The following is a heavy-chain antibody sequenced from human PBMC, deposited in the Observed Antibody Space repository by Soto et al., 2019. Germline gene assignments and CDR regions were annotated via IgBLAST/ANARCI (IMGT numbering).Heavy chain of an antibody. CDR1: GFTFSSYA. V-gene: IGHV3-30*18. CDR2: ISYDGSDK. CDR3: AKALGELSPESYDY. Sequence: GGSLRLSSAASGFTFSSYAMHWVRQAPGKGLEWVAVISYDGSDKYYADSVKGRFTISRDNSKNTLNLQMNSLRADDTAVYYCAKALGELSPESYDYWGQGTLVTV. D-gene: IGHD3-16*02. J-gene: IGHJ4*02.